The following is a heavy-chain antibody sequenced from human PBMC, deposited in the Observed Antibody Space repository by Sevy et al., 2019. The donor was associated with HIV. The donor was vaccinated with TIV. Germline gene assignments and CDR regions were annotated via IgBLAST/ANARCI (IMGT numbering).Heavy chain of an antibody. D-gene: IGHD6-13*01. J-gene: IGHJ4*02. V-gene: IGHV3-23*01. CDR3: AKSLELVYFDS. CDR2: ISGSGGST. Sequence: GGSLRLSCAASGFTFSSSAMSWVRQAPGKGLEWVSGISGSGGSTYYADSVKGRFTISRDNSKNTLFLQMNSLRAQDTAIYYCAKSLELVYFDSWGQGTLVLVSS. CDR1: GFTFSSSA.